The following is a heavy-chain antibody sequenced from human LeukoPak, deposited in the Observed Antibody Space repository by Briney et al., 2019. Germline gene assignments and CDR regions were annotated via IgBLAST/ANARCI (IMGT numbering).Heavy chain of an antibody. CDR3: ARGHGGYIDS. D-gene: IGHD5-12*01. CDR2: TYYRSKWYD. Sequence: SQTLSHTCAISGDSVSSNSAAWNWIRQSPSRGLEWLGRTYYRSKWYDAYAESVKGRITIKPDTSRNQFSLQLDSVTPEDTAVYYCARGHGGYIDSWGQGTLVTVSS. CDR1: GDSVSSNSAA. J-gene: IGHJ4*02. V-gene: IGHV6-1*01.